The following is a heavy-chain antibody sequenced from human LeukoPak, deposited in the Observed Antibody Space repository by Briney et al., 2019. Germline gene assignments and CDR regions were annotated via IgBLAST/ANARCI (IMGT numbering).Heavy chain of an antibody. CDR1: GGSITNTNYY. CDR3: AREWQYQFDY. J-gene: IGHJ4*02. CDR2: VYHSGIT. Sequence: SGTLSLTCTVSGGSITNTNYYWAWIRQPPGEGLEWIGSVYHSGITYYTPSLKSRVSISVDTSKNQFSLKVTSVTAADTAVYYCAREWQYQFDYWGQGSLVTVSS. D-gene: IGHD4-11*01. V-gene: IGHV4-39*07.